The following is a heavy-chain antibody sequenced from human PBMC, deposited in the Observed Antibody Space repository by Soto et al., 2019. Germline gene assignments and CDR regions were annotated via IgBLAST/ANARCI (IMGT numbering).Heavy chain of an antibody. Sequence: QVQLQESDPGLVKPSQTLSLTCAVPGGSISSGGYFWSWIRQHPGKGLEWIGYIYYSGSTSYNPSLKSRVTISVDTSKNQFSLKLSSVTAADTAVYYCARSYNLYGMDVWGQGTTVTVSS. J-gene: IGHJ6*02. D-gene: IGHD3-10*01. CDR3: ARSYNLYGMDV. CDR2: IYYSGST. V-gene: IGHV4-31*11. CDR1: GGSISSGGYF.